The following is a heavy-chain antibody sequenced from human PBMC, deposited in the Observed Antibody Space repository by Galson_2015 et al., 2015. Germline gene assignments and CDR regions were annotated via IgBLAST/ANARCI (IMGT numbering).Heavy chain of an antibody. J-gene: IGHJ4*02. D-gene: IGHD6-13*01. CDR2: IYWNDDR. V-gene: IGHV2-5*01. CDR1: GFSLSTSGVG. CDR3: AHSPTAAGNFDY. Sequence: PALVKPTQTLTLTCTFSGFSLSTSGVGVGWIRQPPGKALEWLALIYWNDDRRYGPSLKSRRTITKDTSKNQVVLTMTNTDPVDTATYYCAHSPTAAGNFDYWGQGVLATVSS.